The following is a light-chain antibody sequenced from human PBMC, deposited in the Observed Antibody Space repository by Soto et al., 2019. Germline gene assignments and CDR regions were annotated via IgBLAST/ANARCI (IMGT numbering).Light chain of an antibody. Sequence: EIVLTQSPGTLSLSPGERATLSCRASQSVSSNYLAWYQQKPGQAPRLLIYHASSRVTGIPDRFSGSGAGTDFTLTISILEPEDFAVYYCQRYGGSSLTFGPGTKVDIK. CDR3: QRYGGSSLT. J-gene: IGKJ3*01. CDR2: HAS. CDR1: QSVSSNY. V-gene: IGKV3-20*01.